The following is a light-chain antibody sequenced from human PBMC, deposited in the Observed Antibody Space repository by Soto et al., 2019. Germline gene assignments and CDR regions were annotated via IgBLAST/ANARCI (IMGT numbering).Light chain of an antibody. CDR1: QDITNS. CDR2: DAS. J-gene: IGKJ2*01. V-gene: IGKV1-33*01. CDR3: QQYHTFPYS. Sequence: DIPMTQSPSSLSASVGDRVTITCQASQDITNSLNWYQQKPGKAPKLLIYDASNLETGVPSRLIGSGSGTDFTFTISSLQPEDFATYYCQQYHTFPYSFGQGTKLEIK.